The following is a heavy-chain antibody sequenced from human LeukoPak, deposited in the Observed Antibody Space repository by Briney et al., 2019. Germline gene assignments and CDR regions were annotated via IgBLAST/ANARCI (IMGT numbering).Heavy chain of an antibody. V-gene: IGHV3-23*01. Sequence: GGSLRLSCAASGFTFTSYSMNWVRQAPGKGLEWVSTISGGGGSTYYADSVKGRFTISRDNSKNTLYLQVNSLRAEDTAVYYCAKDDEPASYYFDYWGQGTLVTVSS. CDR3: AKDDEPASYYFDY. D-gene: IGHD1-14*01. CDR2: ISGGGGST. J-gene: IGHJ4*02. CDR1: GFTFTSYS.